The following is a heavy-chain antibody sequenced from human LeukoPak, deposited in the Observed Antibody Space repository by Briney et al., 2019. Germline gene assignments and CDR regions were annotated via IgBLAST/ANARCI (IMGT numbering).Heavy chain of an antibody. Sequence: ASVKVSCKASGYTFTSYDINWVRQATGQGLEWMGWMNPNSGNTGYAQKFQGRVTMTRNTSISTAYMELSSLRSEDTAVYYCARGECRDGYNCGYYYYYMDVWGKGTTVTVSS. V-gene: IGHV1-8*01. D-gene: IGHD5-24*01. CDR1: GYTFTSYD. CDR2: MNPNSGNT. J-gene: IGHJ6*03. CDR3: ARGECRDGYNCGYYYYYMDV.